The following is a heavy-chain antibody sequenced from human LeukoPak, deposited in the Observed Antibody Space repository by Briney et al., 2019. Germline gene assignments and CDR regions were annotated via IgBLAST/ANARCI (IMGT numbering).Heavy chain of an antibody. CDR1: GASVSSGSYY. CDR3: ARLGSSEYSSSPTKTQPVNY. J-gene: IGHJ4*02. V-gene: IGHV4-61*01. Sequence: PSETLSLTCSVSGASVSSGSYYWSWIRQPPGKGLEWIGYMYYSGSTNYNPSLKSRVTISIDTSKNQFSLKLSSVTAADTAVYYCARLGSSEYSSSPTKTQPVNYWGQGTLVTVSS. CDR2: MYYSGST. D-gene: IGHD6-6*01.